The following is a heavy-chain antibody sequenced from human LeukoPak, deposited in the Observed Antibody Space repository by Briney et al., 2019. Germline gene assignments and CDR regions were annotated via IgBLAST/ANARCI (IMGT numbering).Heavy chain of an antibody. V-gene: IGHV3-53*01. D-gene: IGHD5-18*01. CDR1: GFTVSSNY. J-gene: IGHJ4*02. CDR2: IYSGGST. Sequence: PGGSLRLSCAASGFTVSSNYMSWVRQAPGKGLASASVIYSGGSTYYADSVKRRFTISRDNSKNTLYLQMNSLRAEDTAVYYCARVDTYSYGYDYWGQGTLVTVSS. CDR3: ARVDTYSYGYDY.